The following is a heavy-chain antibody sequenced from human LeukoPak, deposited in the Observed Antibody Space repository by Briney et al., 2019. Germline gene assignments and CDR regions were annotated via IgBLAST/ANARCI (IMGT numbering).Heavy chain of an antibody. CDR2: IYYSGST. J-gene: IGHJ6*02. Sequence: SETLSLTCTVSGGSISSSSYYWGWIRQPPGKGLEWIGSIYYSGSTYYNPSLKSRVTISVDTSKNQFSLKLSSVTAADTAVYYCARDKDYYGSGSYYQYGMDVWGQGTTVTVSS. V-gene: IGHV4-39*07. D-gene: IGHD3-10*01. CDR1: GGSISSSSYY. CDR3: ARDKDYYGSGSYYQYGMDV.